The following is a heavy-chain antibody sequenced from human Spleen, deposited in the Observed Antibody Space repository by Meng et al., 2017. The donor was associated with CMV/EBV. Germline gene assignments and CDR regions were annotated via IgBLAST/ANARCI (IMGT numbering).Heavy chain of an antibody. D-gene: IGHD2-15*01. V-gene: IGHV2-5*02. J-gene: IGHJ4*02. CDR1: GFSLSTHGVG. CDR3: ARDSLLSAYRGFDS. CDR2: IYWDDDK. Sequence: QITLKESGPTVXXXXXTXTLXXXFSGFSLSTHGVGVGWIRQPPGKALEWLALIYWDDDKRYSPSLKTRVTIIKDTYKNQVVLTMTNMDPVDTATYYCARDSLLSAYRGFDSWGQGTLVTVSS.